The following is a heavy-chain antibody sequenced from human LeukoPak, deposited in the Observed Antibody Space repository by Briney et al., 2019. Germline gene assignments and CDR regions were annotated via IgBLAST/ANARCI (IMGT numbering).Heavy chain of an antibody. CDR3: ARAGGGNWFDP. V-gene: IGHV3-23*01. J-gene: IGHJ5*02. CDR1: GFTFSSYG. CDR2: ISGSGGST. Sequence: GGSLRLSCAASGFTFSSYGMNWVRQAPGKGLEWVSAISGSGGSTYYADSVKGRFTISRDNSKNTLYLQMNSLRAEDTAVYYCARAGGGNWFDPWGQGTLVTVSS. D-gene: IGHD3-10*01.